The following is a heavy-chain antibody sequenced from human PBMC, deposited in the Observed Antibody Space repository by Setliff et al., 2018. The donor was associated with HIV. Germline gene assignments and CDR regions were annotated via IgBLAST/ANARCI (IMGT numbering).Heavy chain of an antibody. CDR3: AREGRRLPFNDGFDI. V-gene: IGHV3-21*01. CDR2: ISSSGTYI. CDR1: GLTFSTSA. J-gene: IGHJ3*02. Sequence: GGSLRLSCVVSGLTFSTSAMSWVRQAPGKGLEWVSSISSSGTYIYYADSVKGRFTISRDNAKNSLYLQMNSLRAEDTAVYYCAREGRRLPFNDGFDIWGQGTMVTVSS. D-gene: IGHD6-25*01.